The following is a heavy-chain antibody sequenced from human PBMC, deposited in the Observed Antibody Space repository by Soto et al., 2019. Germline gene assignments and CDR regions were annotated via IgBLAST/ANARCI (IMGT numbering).Heavy chain of an antibody. Sequence: QVQLQESGPGLVKPSQTLSLTCTVSGAYVNTGGYYWSWVRQYPGKGLEWIGYIYHSWDTYYKPSLKSRLTISVDTSKNHFSLSLSSVTVADTAVYYCARAPGNERLDYWGQGTLVIVSS. CDR3: ARAPGNERLDY. CDR1: GAYVNTGGYY. CDR2: IYHSWDT. V-gene: IGHV4-31*03. D-gene: IGHD1-1*01. J-gene: IGHJ4*02.